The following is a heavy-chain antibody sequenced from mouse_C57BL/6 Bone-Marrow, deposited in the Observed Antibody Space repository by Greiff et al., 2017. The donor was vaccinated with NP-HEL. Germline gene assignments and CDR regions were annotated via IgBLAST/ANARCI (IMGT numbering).Heavy chain of an antibody. D-gene: IGHD1-1*01. V-gene: IGHV1-81*01. CDR3: ARGGLLLRYFDY. CDR1: GYTFPSYG. Sequence: QVHVKQSGAELARPGASVKLSCKASGYTFPSYGISWVKQRTGQGLEWIGEIYPRSGNTYYNEKFKGKATLTADKSSSTAYMELRSLTSEDSAVYFCARGGLLLRYFDYWGQGTTLTVSS. J-gene: IGHJ2*01. CDR2: IYPRSGNT.